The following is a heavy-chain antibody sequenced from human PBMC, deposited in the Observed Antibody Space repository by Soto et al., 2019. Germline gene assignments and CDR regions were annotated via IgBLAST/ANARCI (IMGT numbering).Heavy chain of an antibody. J-gene: IGHJ6*02. V-gene: IGHV3-23*01. CDR3: AKGINYYYYYGLDV. CDR2: ISGSGGST. Sequence: EVQLLESGGGLVQPGGSLSLSCAASGFTFSSYAMTWVRQAPGKGLEWVSAISGSGGSTYYADSVKGRFTISKDNSKNTLYLQMNSLSAEDTALYYCAKGINYYYYYGLDVWGQGTTVTVSS. CDR1: GFTFSSYA.